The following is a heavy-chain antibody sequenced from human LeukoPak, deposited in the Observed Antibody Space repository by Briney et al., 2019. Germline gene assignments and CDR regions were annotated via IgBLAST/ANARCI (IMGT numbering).Heavy chain of an antibody. CDR1: GFTFSSYW. Sequence: GGSLTLSCAASGFTFSSYWMRWVRQAHGKGREWVAYIKQVVSEKYYVDYVKGRFTISRDNATNSMYLQMNSLRAEDTAVYYCARDYYDSSGYSLFDYWGQGTLVTVSS. V-gene: IGHV3-7*01. CDR3: ARDYYDSSGYSLFDY. J-gene: IGHJ4*02. CDR2: IKQVVSEK. D-gene: IGHD3-22*01.